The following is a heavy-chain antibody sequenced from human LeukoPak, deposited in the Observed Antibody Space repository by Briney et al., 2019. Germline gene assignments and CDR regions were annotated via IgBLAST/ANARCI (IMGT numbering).Heavy chain of an antibody. CDR3: ARIYDFWSGYTGRHFDY. CDR1: GYSISSGYY. Sequence: PSETLSLTCAVSGYSISSGYYWGWIRQPPGKGLEWIGSIYHSGSTYYNPSLKSRVTISVDTSKNQFSLKLGSVTAADTAVYYCARIYDFWSGYTGRHFDYWGQGTLVTVSS. V-gene: IGHV4-38-2*01. CDR2: IYHSGST. J-gene: IGHJ4*02. D-gene: IGHD3-3*01.